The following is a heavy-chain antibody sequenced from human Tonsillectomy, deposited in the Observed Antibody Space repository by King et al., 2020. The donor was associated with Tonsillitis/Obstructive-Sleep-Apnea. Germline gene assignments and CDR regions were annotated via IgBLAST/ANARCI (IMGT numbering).Heavy chain of an antibody. V-gene: IGHV1-46*01. Sequence: VQLVESGAEVKKPGASVKVSCKASGYTFTSYYMHWVRQAPGQGLEWMGIINPSGGSTSYAQTFQGRVTMTRDTSTSTVYMELSSLRSEDTAVYYCARGSGRFLEWLLSNWFDPWGQGTLVTVSS. CDR1: GYTFTSYY. J-gene: IGHJ5*02. CDR2: INPSGGST. CDR3: ARGSGRFLEWLLSNWFDP. D-gene: IGHD3-3*01.